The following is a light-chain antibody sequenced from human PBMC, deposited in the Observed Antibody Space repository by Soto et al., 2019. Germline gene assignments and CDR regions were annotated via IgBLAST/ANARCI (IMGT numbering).Light chain of an antibody. CDR3: CSFADFTYV. CDR1: SSDVGGYNY. Sequence: QSVLTQPASVSGSPGQSITISCTGTSSDVGGYNYVSWYQQHPGKAPKLMIYEVTKRPSGVSTRFSGSKSGNTASLTISGLQAVDEADYYCCSFADFTYVFGTGTKVTVL. V-gene: IGLV2-14*01. J-gene: IGLJ1*01. CDR2: EVT.